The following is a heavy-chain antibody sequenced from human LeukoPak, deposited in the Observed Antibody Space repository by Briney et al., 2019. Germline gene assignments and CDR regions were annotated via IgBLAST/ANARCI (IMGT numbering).Heavy chain of an antibody. CDR2: ISAYNGNT. J-gene: IGHJ6*04. CDR1: GFTFTSYG. D-gene: IGHD3-10*01. Sequence: GASVKVSCKASGFTFTSYGISWVRQAPGQGVGWMGWISAYNGNTNYAQKLQGRVTMTTDTSTSTAYMELRSLRSDDTAVYYCARAGYYGSGSGMDVWGKGTTVTVSS. CDR3: ARAGYYGSGSGMDV. V-gene: IGHV1-18*04.